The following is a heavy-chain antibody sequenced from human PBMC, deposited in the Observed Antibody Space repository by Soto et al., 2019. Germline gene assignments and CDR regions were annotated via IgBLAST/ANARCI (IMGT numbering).Heavy chain of an antibody. J-gene: IGHJ3*02. CDR2: INPNSGAT. V-gene: IGHV1-2*02. CDR3: ARDSYYDILTGYSRNAFDI. CDR1: GYTFIGYY. Sequence: ASVKVSCKASGYTFIGYYMHWVRQAPGQGLEWLGWINPNSGATIYAQKFQGRVTMTRDTSINTAYMELSRLRSDDTAVYYCARDSYYDILTGYSRNAFDIWGQGTMLTVSS. D-gene: IGHD3-9*01.